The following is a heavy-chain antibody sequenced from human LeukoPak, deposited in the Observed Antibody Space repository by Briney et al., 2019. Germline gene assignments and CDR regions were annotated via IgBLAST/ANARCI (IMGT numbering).Heavy chain of an antibody. Sequence: ASVKVSCKASGYTFIGYYTYWVRQAPGQGLEWMGGINPISGRTKYAQKFQGRVTMTRDTSISTAYMELSRLRSDDTAVYYCARDTGDTYNWCDPWDQGTLVTVSS. CDR2: INPISGRT. J-gene: IGHJ5*02. D-gene: IGHD1-26*01. CDR3: ARDTGDTYNWCDP. V-gene: IGHV1-2*02. CDR1: GYTFIGYY.